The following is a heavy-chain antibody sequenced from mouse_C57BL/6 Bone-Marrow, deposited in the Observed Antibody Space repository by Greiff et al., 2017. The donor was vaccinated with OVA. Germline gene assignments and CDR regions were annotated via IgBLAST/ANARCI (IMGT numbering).Heavy chain of an antibody. D-gene: IGHD1-1*01. V-gene: IGHV5-9*01. CDR1: GFTFSSYT. CDR2: ISGGGGNT. J-gene: IGHJ3*01. CDR3: ARPYYYGSRSWFAY. Sequence: EVMLVESGGGLVKPGGSLKLSCAASGFTFSSYTMSWVRQTPEKRLEWVATISGGGGNTYYPDSVKGRFTISRDNAKNTLYLQMSSLRSEDTALYYCARPYYYGSRSWFAYWGQGTLVTVSA.